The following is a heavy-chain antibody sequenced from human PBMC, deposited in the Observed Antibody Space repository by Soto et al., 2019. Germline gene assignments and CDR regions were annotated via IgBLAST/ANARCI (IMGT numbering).Heavy chain of an antibody. J-gene: IGHJ4*01. CDR3: TRGGHIAVVTASFDY. D-gene: IGHD2-21*02. Sequence: ASVKVSCKPSGYTFNTYYLHWLRQAPGQALEWMGVIHPSGGDTTYAQKFLGRVTVTRDTSTTTVFMELSSLRSDDTAVYYCTRGGHIAVVTASFDYRG. CDR2: IHPSGGDT. CDR1: GYTFNTYY. V-gene: IGHV1-46*02.